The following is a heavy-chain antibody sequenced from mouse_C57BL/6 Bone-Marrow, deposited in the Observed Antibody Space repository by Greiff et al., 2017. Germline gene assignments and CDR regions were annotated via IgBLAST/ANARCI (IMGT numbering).Heavy chain of an antibody. D-gene: IGHD2-1*01. CDR3: ASTPLYYGNSFLYFDV. CDR2: IYPGSGST. J-gene: IGHJ1*03. Sequence: QVQLQQPGAELVKPGASVKMSCKASGYTFTSYWITWVKQRPGQGLEWIGDIYPGSGSTNYNEKFKSKATLTVDTSSSTAYMQLSSLTSEDSAVYYCASTPLYYGNSFLYFDVWGTGTTVTVSS. CDR1: GYTFTSYW. V-gene: IGHV1-55*01.